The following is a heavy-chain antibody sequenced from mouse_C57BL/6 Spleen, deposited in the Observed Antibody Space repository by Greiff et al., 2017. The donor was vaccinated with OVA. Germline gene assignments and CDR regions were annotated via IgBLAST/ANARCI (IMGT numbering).Heavy chain of an antibody. V-gene: IGHV1-75*01. J-gene: IGHJ4*01. Sequence: QVQLQQSGPELVKPGASVKISCKASGYTFTDYYINWVKQRPGQGLEWIGWIFPGSGSTYYNEKFKGKATLTVDKSSSTAYMLLSSLTSEDSAVYFCARSDYYSNYNYAMDYWGQGTSVTVSS. CDR1: GYTFTDYY. D-gene: IGHD2-5*01. CDR2: IFPGSGST. CDR3: ARSDYYSNYNYAMDY.